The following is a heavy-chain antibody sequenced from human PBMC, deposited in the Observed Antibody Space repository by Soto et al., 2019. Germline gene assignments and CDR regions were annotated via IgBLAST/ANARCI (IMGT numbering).Heavy chain of an antibody. D-gene: IGHD4-17*01. J-gene: IGHJ3*02. CDR3: ARDAPTTGITPDAFDI. CDR2: IYNSRIT. CDR1: GDSIATPNYY. Sequence: QVQLQESGPGLVKPSQILSLTCTVSGDSIATPNYYWTWIRQPPGKGLEWIGYIYNSRITYYNPSLEGRVIISSDTSKKQFSLNLTSVTAADTAVYYCARDAPTTGITPDAFDIWGQGTLVTVSS. V-gene: IGHV4-30-4*01.